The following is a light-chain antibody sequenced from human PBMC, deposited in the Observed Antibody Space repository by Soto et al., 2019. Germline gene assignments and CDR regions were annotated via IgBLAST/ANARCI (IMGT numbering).Light chain of an antibody. J-gene: IGLJ2*01. V-gene: IGLV1-40*01. CDR3: SSYRNGNTVV. CDR1: SSNIGAGYD. Sequence: QSVLTQPPSVSGAPGQRVTISCTGSSSNIGAGYDVHWYQQLPGTAPKLLIYGNSNRPSGVPDRFSGSKSGTSASLAITGLQAEDEADYYCSSYRNGNTVVFGRGTKLTVL. CDR2: GNS.